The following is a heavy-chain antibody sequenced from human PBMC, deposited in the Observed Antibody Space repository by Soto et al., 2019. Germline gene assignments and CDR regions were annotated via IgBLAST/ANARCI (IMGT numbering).Heavy chain of an antibody. CDR1: GGSISSGCYY. CDR3: ARGGHCTNGVCSALDY. D-gene: IGHD2-8*01. CDR2: IYYGGSA. Sequence: PSETLSLTCTVSGGSISSGCYYWSWIRQHPGKGLEWIGYIYYGGSANYNPSLKSRVTISVDTSKKQFSLKLSSVTAADTAVYYCARGGHCTNGVCSALDYWGQGTLVTVSS. V-gene: IGHV4-61*01. J-gene: IGHJ4*02.